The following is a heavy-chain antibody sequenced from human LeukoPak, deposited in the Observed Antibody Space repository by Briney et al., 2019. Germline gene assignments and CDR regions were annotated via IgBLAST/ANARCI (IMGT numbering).Heavy chain of an antibody. Sequence: SGGSLRLSCAASGFTFSSYGMHWVRQAPGKGLEWVAVIWYDGSNKYYADSVKGRFTISRDNSKNTLYLQMNSLRAEDTAVYYCAREWGTGEGAFDIWGQGTMVTVSS. CDR1: GFTFSSYG. CDR3: AREWGTGEGAFDI. J-gene: IGHJ3*02. V-gene: IGHV3-33*01. D-gene: IGHD7-27*01. CDR2: IWYDGSNK.